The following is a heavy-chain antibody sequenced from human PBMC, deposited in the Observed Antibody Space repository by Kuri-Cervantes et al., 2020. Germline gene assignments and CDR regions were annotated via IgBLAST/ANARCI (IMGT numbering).Heavy chain of an antibody. CDR2: INYSGST. J-gene: IGHJ4*02. V-gene: IGHV4-61*01. D-gene: IGHD2-21*02. CDR1: GGSVSSGSYY. CDR3: ARDRRGGDNFDY. Sequence: SETLSLTCTVSGGSVSSGSYYWSWIRQPPGKGLEWIGYINYSGSTNYNPSLKSRVTISIDTSKNQLSLKLSSVTAADTAVYYCARDRRGGDNFDYWGQGTLVTVSS.